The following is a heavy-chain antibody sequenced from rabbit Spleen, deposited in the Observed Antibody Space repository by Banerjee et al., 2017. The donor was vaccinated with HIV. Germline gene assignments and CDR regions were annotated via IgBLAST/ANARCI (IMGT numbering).Heavy chain of an antibody. CDR3: ARDTSSSFSSYGMDL. D-gene: IGHD1-1*01. CDR1: GVSFSSSSY. V-gene: IGHV1S45*01. CDR2: IDIGSSGFT. Sequence: QEQLVESGGGLVKPGASLTLTCTASGVSFSSSSYMCWVRQAPGKGLEWIACIDIGSSGFTYFATWAKGRFTISKTSSTTVTLQMTSLTAADTATYFCARDTSSSFSSYGMDLWGPGTLVTVS. J-gene: IGHJ6*01.